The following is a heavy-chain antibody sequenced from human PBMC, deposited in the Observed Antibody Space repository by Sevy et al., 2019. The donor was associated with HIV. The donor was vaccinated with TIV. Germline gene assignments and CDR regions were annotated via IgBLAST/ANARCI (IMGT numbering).Heavy chain of an antibody. CDR3: ARAPPYYDFWSGYYDY. CDR2: INPNSGGT. Sequence: ASVKVSCKASGYTFTGYYMHWVRQAPGQGLEWMGWINPNSGGTNYAQKFQGRVTMTRDTSISTAYMELSRLRSDDTAVYYGARAPPYYDFWSGYYDYWGQGTLVTVSS. V-gene: IGHV1-2*02. D-gene: IGHD3-3*01. CDR1: GYTFTGYY. J-gene: IGHJ4*02.